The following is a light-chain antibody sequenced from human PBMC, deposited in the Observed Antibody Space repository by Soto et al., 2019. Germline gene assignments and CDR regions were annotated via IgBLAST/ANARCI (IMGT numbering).Light chain of an antibody. J-gene: IGLJ3*02. CDR1: NIGAAYD. V-gene: IGLV1-40*01. CDR3: QSYDRNLRGWV. Sequence: VLAQPPSVSGAPGQRVTISCSNIGAAYDVHWYQQLPGTAPKLLMFNNSRRPSGVPDRFSGPKSGTSASLAITGLQAEDEADYYCQSYDRNLRGWVFGGGTKVTVL. CDR2: NNS.